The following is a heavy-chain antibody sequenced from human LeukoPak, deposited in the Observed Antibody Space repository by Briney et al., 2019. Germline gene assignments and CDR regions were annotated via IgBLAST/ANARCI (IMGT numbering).Heavy chain of an antibody. CDR1: GFTSDDYI. J-gene: IGHJ4*02. Sequence: GGSLRLSCAASGFTSDDYIMHWVRQAPGKGLEWVSLISWDGGTRYYADSVKGRFTISRDNSKNSLYLQMNSLRTEDTALYYCAFNSSSALGFDYWGQGTLVTVSS. V-gene: IGHV3-43*01. D-gene: IGHD6-6*01. CDR2: ISWDGGTR. CDR3: AFNSSSALGFDY.